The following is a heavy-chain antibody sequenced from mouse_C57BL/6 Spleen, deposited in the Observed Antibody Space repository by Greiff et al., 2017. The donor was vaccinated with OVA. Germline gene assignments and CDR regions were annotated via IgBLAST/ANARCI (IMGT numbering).Heavy chain of an antibody. J-gene: IGHJ2*01. CDR2: ISYDGSN. CDR1: GYSITSGYY. V-gene: IGHV3-6*01. D-gene: IGHD3-2*02. Sequence: VQLKESGPGLVKPSQSLSLTCSVTGYSITSGYYWNWIRQFPGNKLEWMGYISYDGSNNYNPSLKKRISITRDTSKNQFFLKLNSVTTEDTATYYCARASSGYDDYWGQGTTLTVSS. CDR3: ARASSGYDDY.